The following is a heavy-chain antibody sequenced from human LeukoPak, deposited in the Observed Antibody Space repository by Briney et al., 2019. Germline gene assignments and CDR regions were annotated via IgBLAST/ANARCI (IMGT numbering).Heavy chain of an antibody. J-gene: IGHJ6*03. CDR1: GGPISTHY. CDR3: ARGATFRGTYYMDV. CDR2: NDYSGST. Sequence: SETLSLTCIVSGGPISTHYWSWSRQPPGKGLEWIGYNDYSGSTNYNPSLKSRVTISVDTSKNQFSLKLNSVTAADTAVYYCARGATFRGTYYMDVWGKGTTVTVS. V-gene: IGHV4-59*11. D-gene: IGHD3-10*01.